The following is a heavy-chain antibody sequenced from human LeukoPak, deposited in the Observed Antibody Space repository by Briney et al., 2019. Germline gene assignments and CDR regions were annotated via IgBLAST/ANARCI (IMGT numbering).Heavy chain of an antibody. CDR3: ARAGYSDYDYPLDGFDI. J-gene: IGHJ3*02. Sequence: GASVKVSCKASGHTFIDYYIHWVRQAPGQRLEWMGWINPNSGGTPYAQKFQGRVTMTTDTSISTAYMEGSWLGSEVTAVYYCARAGYSDYDYPLDGFDIWGQGTMVTVSS. CDR2: INPNSGGT. D-gene: IGHD5-12*01. V-gene: IGHV1-2*02. CDR1: GHTFIDYY.